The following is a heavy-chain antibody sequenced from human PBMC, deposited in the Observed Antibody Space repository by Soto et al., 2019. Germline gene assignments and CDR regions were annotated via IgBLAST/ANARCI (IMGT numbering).Heavy chain of an antibody. CDR3: ARDPPQIEEVATTNYYYYGMDV. D-gene: IGHD5-12*01. Sequence: GGSLRLSCAASGFTFSSYSMNWVRQAPGKGLEWVSSISSSSSYIYYADSVKGRFTISRDNAKNSLYLQMNRLRAEDTAVYYCARDPPQIEEVATTNYYYYGMDVWGQGTTVTVSS. CDR1: GFTFSSYS. V-gene: IGHV3-21*01. J-gene: IGHJ6*02. CDR2: ISSSSSYI.